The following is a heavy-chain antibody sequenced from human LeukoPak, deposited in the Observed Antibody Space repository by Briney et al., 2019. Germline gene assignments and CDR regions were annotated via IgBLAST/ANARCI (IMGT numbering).Heavy chain of an antibody. D-gene: IGHD1-1*01. CDR2: ISAYNGNT. V-gene: IGHV1-18*01. J-gene: IGHJ5*02. CDR3: ARDPNSVEINWFDP. Sequence: ASVKVSCKASGYTFTSYGISWVRQAPGQGLEWMGWISAYNGNTNYAQKLQGRVTMTTDTSTSKAYMELRSLRSDDTAVYYCARDPNSVEINWFDPWGQGTLVTVSS. CDR1: GYTFTSYG.